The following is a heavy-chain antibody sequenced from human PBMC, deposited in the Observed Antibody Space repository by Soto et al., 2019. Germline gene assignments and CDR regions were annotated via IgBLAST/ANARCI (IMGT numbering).Heavy chain of an antibody. CDR3: STYDYVWGTYRVRWAY. Sequence: PGGSLSLSCAASGVGFSTSWMSWVRQAPGKGLEWVGRILSKNDGGTTDYPAPVKGRFIISRDDSKNELYLQMNGLKTEDTAVYYCSTYDYVWGTYRVRWAYWGQGTLVTVSS. J-gene: IGHJ4*02. V-gene: IGHV3-15*01. CDR2: ILSKNDGGTT. CDR1: GVGFSTSW. D-gene: IGHD3-16*02.